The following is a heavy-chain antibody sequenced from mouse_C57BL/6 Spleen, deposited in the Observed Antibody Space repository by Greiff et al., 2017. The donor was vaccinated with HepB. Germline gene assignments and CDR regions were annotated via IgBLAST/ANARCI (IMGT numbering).Heavy chain of an antibody. V-gene: IGHV1-55*01. CDR3: AREKMGRDYYAMDY. CDR1: GYTFTSYW. D-gene: IGHD4-1*01. CDR2: IYPGSGST. J-gene: IGHJ4*01. Sequence: VQLQQSGAELVKPGASVKMSCKASGYTFTSYWITWVKQRPGQGLEWIGDIYPGSGSTNYNEKFKSKATLTVDTSSSTAYMQLSSLTSEDSAVDYCAREKMGRDYYAMDYWGQGTSVTVSS.